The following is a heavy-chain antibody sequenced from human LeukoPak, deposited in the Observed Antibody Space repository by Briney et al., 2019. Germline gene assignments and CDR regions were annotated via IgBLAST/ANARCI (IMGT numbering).Heavy chain of an antibody. V-gene: IGHV3-53*01. J-gene: IGHJ3*02. D-gene: IGHD2-21*01. CDR1: GFTLSSSY. CDR2: IYSGGTT. CDR3: ARDLIVGGNRDAFDI. Sequence: GGSLRLSCAASGFTLSSSYMSWVRQAPGKGLEWVSVIYSGGTTYYADSVKGRFTISRGNSKNTLYLQMNSLRAEDTAVYYCARDLIVGGNRDAFDIWGQGTMVTVSS.